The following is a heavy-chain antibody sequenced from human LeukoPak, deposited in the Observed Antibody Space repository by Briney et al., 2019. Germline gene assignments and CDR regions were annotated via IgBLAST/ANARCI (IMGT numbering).Heavy chain of an antibody. Sequence: GGTLRLSCAASGFTFSGSAMHWVRQASGKGLEWVGRIRSKAHSYATAYAASVKGRFTISRDDSKNTAYLQMNSLKTEDTAVYYCTRHGGRDYYDSSEDAFDIWGQGTMVIVSS. CDR2: IRSKAHSYAT. CDR3: TRHGGRDYYDSSEDAFDI. V-gene: IGHV3-73*01. J-gene: IGHJ3*02. CDR1: GFTFSGSA. D-gene: IGHD3-22*01.